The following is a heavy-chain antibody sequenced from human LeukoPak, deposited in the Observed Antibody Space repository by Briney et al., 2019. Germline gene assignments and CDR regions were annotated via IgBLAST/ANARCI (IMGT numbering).Heavy chain of an antibody. CDR2: ISVSGGTI. D-gene: IGHD3-3*01. Sequence: QPGGSLRLSCAASGFTFSSYEMNWVRQAPGKGLEWVSYISVSGGTIKYADSVKGRFTISRDNAKNSLYLHLNSLRVEDTAFYYWARGDGGYYYGMDVWGQGTTVTVSS. J-gene: IGHJ6*02. CDR1: GFTFSSYE. CDR3: ARGDGGYYYGMDV. V-gene: IGHV3-48*03.